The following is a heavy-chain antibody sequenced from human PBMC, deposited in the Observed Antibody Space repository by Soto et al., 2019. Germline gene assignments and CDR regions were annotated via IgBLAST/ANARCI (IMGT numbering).Heavy chain of an antibody. CDR2: IYYSGST. Sequence: PSETLSLTCTVSGGSISSSSYYWGWIRQPPGKGLEWIGSIYYSGSTYYNPSLKSRVTISVDTSKNQFSLKLSSVTDADTAVYYCASQDSYYYYYGMDVWGQGTTVTVSS. D-gene: IGHD2-15*01. CDR1: GGSISSSSYY. J-gene: IGHJ6*02. V-gene: IGHV4-39*01. CDR3: ASQDSYYYYYGMDV.